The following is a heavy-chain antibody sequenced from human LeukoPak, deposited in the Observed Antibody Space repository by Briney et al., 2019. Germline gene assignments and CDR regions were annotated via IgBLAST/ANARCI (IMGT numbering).Heavy chain of an antibody. V-gene: IGHV3-48*01. CDR1: GFTFSYYS. Sequence: PGGSLRLSCAASGFTFSYYSMNWVRQAPGKGLEWVSYISSTSSTIYYTDSVKGRFTISRDNAKNSLFLQMNSLRAEDTAVYYCAKVGYGSGINDMDVWGQGTTVTVSS. J-gene: IGHJ6*02. D-gene: IGHD3-10*01. CDR2: ISSTSSTI. CDR3: AKVGYGSGINDMDV.